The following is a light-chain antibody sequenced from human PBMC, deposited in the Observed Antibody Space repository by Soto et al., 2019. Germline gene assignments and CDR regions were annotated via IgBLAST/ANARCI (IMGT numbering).Light chain of an antibody. V-gene: IGLV1-44*01. Sequence: QSVVTQPPSASGTPGQRVTISCSGSSSNIGSNIVNWYQHLPGTAPKLLISFNNQRPSGVPDRFSGSKSGTSASLAISGRQSGDEADYYCAVWDDTLNGVIFGGGTKVTVL. J-gene: IGLJ2*01. CDR1: SSNIGSNI. CDR3: AVWDDTLNGVI. CDR2: FNN.